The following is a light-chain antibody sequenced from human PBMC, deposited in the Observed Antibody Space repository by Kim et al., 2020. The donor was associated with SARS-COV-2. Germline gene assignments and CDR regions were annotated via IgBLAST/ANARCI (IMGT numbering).Light chain of an antibody. Sequence: GQRVTISCSGSSSNIGSKTLTWYQQLPGTAPKRLIYSNNKRPAGVPARIAGSESGTSASLAISGLQSEDEADYYCAAWNDCLNGYVFGTGTKVTVL. CDR2: SNN. CDR1: SSNIGSKT. CDR3: AAWNDCLNGYV. V-gene: IGLV1-44*01. J-gene: IGLJ1*01.